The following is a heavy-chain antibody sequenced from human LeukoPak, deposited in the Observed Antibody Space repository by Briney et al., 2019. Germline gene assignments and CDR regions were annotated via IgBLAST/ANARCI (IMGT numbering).Heavy chain of an antibody. J-gene: IGHJ4*02. CDR3: ARGVPYGPSYEFFDY. CDR2: VNLQGST. V-gene: IGHV4-4*02. D-gene: IGHD3-10*01. Sequence: PSETLSLTCGVSGGSITSTNYWTWVRQPPGKGLEWIGEVNLQGSTNYNPSLMGRVAISVDMSENHISLQLTSVTAADTAVYYCARGVPYGPSYEFFDYWGQGTLVTVSS. CDR1: GGSITSTNY.